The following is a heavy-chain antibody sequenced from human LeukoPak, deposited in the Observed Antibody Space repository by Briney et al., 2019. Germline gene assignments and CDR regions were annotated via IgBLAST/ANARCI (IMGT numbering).Heavy chain of an antibody. Sequence: SETLSLTCAVSGGSISSGGYSWSWIRQPPGKGLEWIGSIYYSGSTYYNPSLKSRVTISVDTSKNQFSLKLSSVTAADTAVYYCARTWTQQLVHASFDYWGQGTLVTVSS. D-gene: IGHD6-13*01. CDR3: ARTWTQQLVHASFDY. J-gene: IGHJ4*02. CDR1: GGSISSGGYS. CDR2: IYYSGST. V-gene: IGHV4-30-2*03.